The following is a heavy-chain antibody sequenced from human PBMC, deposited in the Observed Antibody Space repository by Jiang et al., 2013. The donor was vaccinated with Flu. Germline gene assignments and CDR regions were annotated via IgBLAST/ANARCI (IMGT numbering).Heavy chain of an antibody. Sequence: PGLVKPSETLSLTCTVSGYSISSGYYWGWIRQPPGKGLEWIGSIYHSGSTYYNPSLKSRVTISVDTSKNQFSLKLSSVTAADTAVYYCARAEWLRQFGAYLNWFDPWGPGNPGHRLL. V-gene: IGHV4-38-2*02. CDR2: IYHSGST. CDR1: GYSISSGYY. CDR3: ARAEWLRQFGAYLNWFDP. J-gene: IGHJ5*02. D-gene: IGHD5-12*01.